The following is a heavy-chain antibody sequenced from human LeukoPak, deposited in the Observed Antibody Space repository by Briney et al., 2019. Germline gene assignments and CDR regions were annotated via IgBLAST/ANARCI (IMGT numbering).Heavy chain of an antibody. CDR1: GGSISSYY. D-gene: IGHD3-10*01. J-gene: IGHJ4*02. V-gene: IGHV4-59*01. CDR3: ARVAGSSYDY. Sequence: SETLSLTCTVSGGSISSYYWSWIRQPPGKGLEWIGYIYYSGSTNYNPSLKSRVTISIDMSKNQFSLKLSSVTPADTAVYYCARVAGSSYDYWGQGTLVTVSS. CDR2: IYYSGST.